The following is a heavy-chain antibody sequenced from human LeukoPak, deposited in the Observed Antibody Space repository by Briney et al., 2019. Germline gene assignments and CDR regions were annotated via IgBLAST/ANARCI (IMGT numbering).Heavy chain of an antibody. CDR3: ASTAYYDSSGQLSTNY. Sequence: PGGSLRLSCAASGFTFSSYGMTWVRQAPGKGLEWVSAISGSGGSTYYADSVKGRFTISRDNSKNTLYLQMNSLRAEDTAVYYCASTAYYDSSGQLSTNYWGQGTLVTVSS. CDR2: ISGSGGST. J-gene: IGHJ4*02. D-gene: IGHD3-22*01. CDR1: GFTFSSYG. V-gene: IGHV3-23*01.